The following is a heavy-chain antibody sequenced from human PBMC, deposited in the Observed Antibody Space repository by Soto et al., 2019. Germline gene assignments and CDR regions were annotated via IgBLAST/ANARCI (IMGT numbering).Heavy chain of an antibody. CDR1: GGTFSRYT. Sequence: ASVKVSCKASGGTFSRYTISWVRQAPGQGLEWMGRITPILGIANYAQKFQGRVTITADKSTSTAYMELSSLRVDDTAVYYCAKDPNGDYIGGFDMLGPGTKVTVSS. J-gene: IGHJ3*02. CDR2: ITPILGIA. CDR3: AKDPNGDYIGGFDM. D-gene: IGHD4-4*01. V-gene: IGHV1-69*04.